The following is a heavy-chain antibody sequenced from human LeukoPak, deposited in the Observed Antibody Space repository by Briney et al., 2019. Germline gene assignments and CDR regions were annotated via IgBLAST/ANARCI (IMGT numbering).Heavy chain of an antibody. D-gene: IGHD4-23*01. Sequence: PGGSLRLSCAASGFPFSTYAMSWVRQAPGKGLEWVSSIRGSDGSTYYADSVKGRFAISRDNSKNTLYLQMNSLRAEDTAVYYCSRDGDGDYGGLDYWGQGTLVTVSS. CDR2: IRGSDGST. CDR1: GFPFSTYA. V-gene: IGHV3-23*01. J-gene: IGHJ4*02. CDR3: SRDGDGDYGGLDY.